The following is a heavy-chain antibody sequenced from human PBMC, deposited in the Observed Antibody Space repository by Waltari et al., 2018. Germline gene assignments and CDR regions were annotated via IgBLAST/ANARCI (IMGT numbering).Heavy chain of an antibody. D-gene: IGHD3-3*01. Sequence: QVQLQESGPGLVKPSETLSLTCTVSGGSISSYYWSWIRQPPGKGLEWIGYIYYSGSTNYNPSLKSRVTISVDTSKNQFSLKLSSVTAADTAVYYCARVSERITIFGVVIIGDWFDPWGQGTLVTVSS. CDR3: ARVSERITIFGVVIIGDWFDP. CDR2: IYYSGST. V-gene: IGHV4-59*01. CDR1: GGSISSYY. J-gene: IGHJ5*02.